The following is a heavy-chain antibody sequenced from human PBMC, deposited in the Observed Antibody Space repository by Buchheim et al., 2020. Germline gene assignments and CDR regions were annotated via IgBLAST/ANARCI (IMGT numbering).Heavy chain of an antibody. CDR1: GFTFSSYG. V-gene: IGHV3-30*18. CDR3: AKDQGGKQSGSYYNGGNLFDY. J-gene: IGHJ4*02. CDR2: ISYDGSNK. Sequence: QVQLVESGGGVVQPGRSLRLSCAASGFTFSSYGMHWVRQAPGKGLEWVAVISYDGSNKYYADSVKGRFTISRDSSKNTLYLQMNSLRAEDTAVYYCAKDQGGKQSGSYYNGGNLFDYWGQGTL. D-gene: IGHD1-26*01.